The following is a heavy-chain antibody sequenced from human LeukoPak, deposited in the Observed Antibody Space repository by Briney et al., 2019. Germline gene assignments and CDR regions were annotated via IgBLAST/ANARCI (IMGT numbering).Heavy chain of an antibody. CDR1: RFSFSNYW. J-gene: IGHJ4*02. CDR2: VKSDGSNP. CDR3: ARDIVSGSGSLDY. V-gene: IGHV3-74*01. Sequence: GGSLRLSCAASRFSFSNYWMHWVRQAPGKGLVWVSRVKSDGSNPSYADSVKGRFTISRDNAENMLYLQMNTLGAEDTAVYYCARDIVSGSGSLDYWGQGTLVAVSS. D-gene: IGHD3-10*01.